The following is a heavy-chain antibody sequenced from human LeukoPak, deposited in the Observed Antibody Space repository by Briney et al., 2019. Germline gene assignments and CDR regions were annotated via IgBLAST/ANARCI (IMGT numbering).Heavy chain of an antibody. V-gene: IGHV3-23*01. J-gene: IGHJ4*02. CDR3: ARDLRYSREPGDY. CDR1: GFTFSSNA. CDR2: VSGSCGET. Sequence: GGSLRLFCAASGFTFSSNALSWVRQASGKGLVYVSSVSGSCGETYYADSVTGRFTISRDISKKTLYLQMNSLRAEDTAVYYCARDLRYSREPGDYWGQGTLVTVSS. D-gene: IGHD6-13*01.